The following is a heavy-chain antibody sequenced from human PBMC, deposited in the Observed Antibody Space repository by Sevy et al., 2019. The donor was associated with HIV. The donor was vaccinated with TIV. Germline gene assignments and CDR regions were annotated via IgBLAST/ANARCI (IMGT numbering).Heavy chain of an antibody. CDR3: AKTVQRGTEGLSYFDY. CDR1: GFTFSSYA. CDR2: VRGSGGST. J-gene: IGHJ4*02. D-gene: IGHD1-1*01. V-gene: IGHV3-23*01. Sequence: GGSLRLSCAASGFTFSSYAMSWVRQAPGKGLEWVSAVRGSGGSTYYADSVKGRFTISRDNSKNTPYLQMNSLRAEDTAVYYCAKTVQRGTEGLSYFDYWGQGTLVTVSS.